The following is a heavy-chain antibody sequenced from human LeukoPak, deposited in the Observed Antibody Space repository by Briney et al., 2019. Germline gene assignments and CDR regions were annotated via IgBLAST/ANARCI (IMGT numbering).Heavy chain of an antibody. CDR1: GYTFTGYY. CDR2: INPNSGGT. D-gene: IGHD6-13*01. J-gene: IGHJ4*02. V-gene: IGHV1-2*02. Sequence: ASVKVSCKASGYTFTGYYMHWVRQAPGQGPEWMGWINPNSGGTDSAQKFQGRVTMTRDTSISTAYMELSRLTSDDTAVYYCARVSSGYSADYWGQGTLVTVSS. CDR3: ARVSSGYSADY.